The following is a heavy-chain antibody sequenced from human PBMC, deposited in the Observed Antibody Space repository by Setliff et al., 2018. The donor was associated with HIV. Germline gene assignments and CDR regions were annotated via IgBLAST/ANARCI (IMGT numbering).Heavy chain of an antibody. CDR3: ARGPPIVVVPAALLTFDY. J-gene: IGHJ4*02. V-gene: IGHV1-18*01. Sequence: ASVKVSCKTSGYNFGFYGISWVRQAPGQGLEWMGWVNEDNGDRNFAPSVQGRIALTTDTSTNTAYMELRSLRSDDTAVYYCARGPPIVVVPAALLTFDYWGLGTLVTVSS. CDR2: VNEDNGDR. CDR1: GYNFGFYG. D-gene: IGHD2-2*01.